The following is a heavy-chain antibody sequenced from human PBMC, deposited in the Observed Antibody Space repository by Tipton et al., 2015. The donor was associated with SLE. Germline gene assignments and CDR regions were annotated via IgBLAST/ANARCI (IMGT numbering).Heavy chain of an antibody. J-gene: IGHJ3*02. V-gene: IGHV3-15*01. CDR3: TTDLAGPDAFDI. D-gene: IGHD2-15*01. CDR1: GFTFSETW. Sequence: SLRLSCAASGFTFSETWMSWVRQAPGKGLEWVGRIKSKIDGGATDYSAPVKGRFTISRDDSKNTLYLQMHSLKTEDTAVYYCTTDLAGPDAFDIWGPGTMVTVSS. CDR2: IKSKIDGGAT.